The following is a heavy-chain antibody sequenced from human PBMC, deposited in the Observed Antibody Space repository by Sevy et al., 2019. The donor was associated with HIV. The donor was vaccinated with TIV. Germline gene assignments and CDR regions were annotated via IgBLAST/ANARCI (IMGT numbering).Heavy chain of an antibody. CDR3: ARDRRRRCTQYPTLDFDY. CDR2: LYYSGST. V-gene: IGHV4-31*03. J-gene: IGHJ4*02. D-gene: IGHD3-16*01. Sequence: SETLSLTCTVSGASISSGDYYWSWIRQHPGKGLEWIGYLYYSGSTYYNPSLKSRVTISVVTSKNQFSLKLTSVTAADTAVYYCARDRRRRCTQYPTLDFDYWGQGALVTVSS. CDR1: GASISSGDYY.